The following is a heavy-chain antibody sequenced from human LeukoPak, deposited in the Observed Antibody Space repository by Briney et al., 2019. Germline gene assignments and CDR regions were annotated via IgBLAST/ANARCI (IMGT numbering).Heavy chain of an antibody. CDR3: ARVVVTHDAFDI. V-gene: IGHV4-30-4*01. CDR1: GGSISSGDYY. Sequence: SETLSLTCTVSGGSISSGDYYWSWIRQPPGKGLEWIGYIYYSGSTYYNPSLKSRVTISVDTSKNQFSLKLGSVTAADTAVYYCARVVVTHDAFDIWGQGTVVTVSS. CDR2: IYYSGST. J-gene: IGHJ3*02. D-gene: IGHD3-22*01.